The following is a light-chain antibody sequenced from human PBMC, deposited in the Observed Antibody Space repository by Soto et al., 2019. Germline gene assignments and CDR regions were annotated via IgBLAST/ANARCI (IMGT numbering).Light chain of an antibody. V-gene: IGKV3-20*01. Sequence: EIVLTQSPGTLSLSPGERATLSCRASQSVSSTYLAWYQQKPGQAPRLLIYGTSSRATGIPDRFSGSGYGTDFNITISRLEPEDFAVYYCQQYGSSMWTFGQGTKVEIK. CDR2: GTS. CDR1: QSVSSTY. CDR3: QQYGSSMWT. J-gene: IGKJ1*01.